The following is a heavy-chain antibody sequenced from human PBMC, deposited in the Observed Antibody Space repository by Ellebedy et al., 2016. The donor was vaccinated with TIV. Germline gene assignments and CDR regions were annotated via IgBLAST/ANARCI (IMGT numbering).Heavy chain of an antibody. J-gene: IGHJ4*02. CDR2: ISAYNGNT. CDR3: ARGFWGFGELFPNDY. D-gene: IGHD3-10*01. CDR1: GYTFTSYG. V-gene: IGHV1-18*01. Sequence: ASVKVSCXASGYTFTSYGISWVRQAPGQGLEWMGWISAYNGNTNYAQKLQGRVTMTTDTSTSTAYMELRSLRSDDTAVYYCARGFWGFGELFPNDYWGQGTLVTVSS.